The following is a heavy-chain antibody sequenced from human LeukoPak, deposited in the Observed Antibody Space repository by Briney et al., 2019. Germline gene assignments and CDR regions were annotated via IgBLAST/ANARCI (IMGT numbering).Heavy chain of an antibody. V-gene: IGHV1-2*06. Sequence: ASVKVSCKASGYTFTGYYMHWVRQAPGQGLEWVGRINPNSGGTNYAQKFQGRVTMTRDTSISTAYMELSRLRSDDTAVYYCARVSGIQLWLLEYWGQGTLVTVSS. CDR1: GYTFTGYY. D-gene: IGHD5-18*01. J-gene: IGHJ4*02. CDR2: INPNSGGT. CDR3: ARVSGIQLWLLEY.